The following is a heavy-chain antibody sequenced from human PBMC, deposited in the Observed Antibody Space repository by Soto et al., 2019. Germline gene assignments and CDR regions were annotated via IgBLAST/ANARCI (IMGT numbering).Heavy chain of an antibody. Sequence: PGGSLRLSCAASGFTFGDYYMSWIRQAPGKGLEWVSYISSSSSYTNYADSVKGRFTISRDNSKNTLYLQMNSLRAEDTAVYYCAKDGAIAAADYFFDYWGQGSLVTVSS. CDR2: ISSSSSYT. CDR1: GFTFGDYY. CDR3: AKDGAIAAADYFFDY. D-gene: IGHD6-13*01. J-gene: IGHJ4*02. V-gene: IGHV3-11*06.